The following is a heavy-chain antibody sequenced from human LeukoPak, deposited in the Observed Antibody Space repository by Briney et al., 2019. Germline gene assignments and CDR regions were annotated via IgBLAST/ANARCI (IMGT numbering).Heavy chain of an antibody. V-gene: IGHV4-4*07. Sequence: SETLSLTCTVSGGSISSYYWSWTRQPAGKGLEWIGRIHTSGSTIYDPSLKSRVTMSVDTSKNQFSLELSSVTAADTAVYYCAKEGGDWGQGTLVTVSS. CDR3: AKEGGD. CDR2: IHTSGST. J-gene: IGHJ4*02. CDR1: GGSISSYY.